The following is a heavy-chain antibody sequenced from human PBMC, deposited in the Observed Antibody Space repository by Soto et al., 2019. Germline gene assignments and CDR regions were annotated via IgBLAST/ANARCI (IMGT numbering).Heavy chain of an antibody. V-gene: IGHV3-23*01. CDR3: AKNDVYNWNYGVIDY. Sequence: PGGSLRLSCAASGFTFSSYAMSWVRQAPGKGLEWVSAISGSGGSTYYADSVKGRFTISRDNSKNTLYLQMNSLRAEDTAIYYCAKNDVYNWNYGVIDYWGQRTLVTVSS. CDR2: ISGSGGST. CDR1: GFTFSSYA. D-gene: IGHD1-7*01. J-gene: IGHJ4*02.